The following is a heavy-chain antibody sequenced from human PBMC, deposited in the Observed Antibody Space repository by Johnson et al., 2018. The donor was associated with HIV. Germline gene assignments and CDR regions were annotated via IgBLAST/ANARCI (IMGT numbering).Heavy chain of an antibody. Sequence: VQLVESGGGLVQPGRSLRLSCAASGFTFDDYAMHWVRQAPGKGLEWVSGISWNSGSIGYADSVKGRFTISRDNAKNSLYLQMNSLRAEDTALYYCARHKAVADAFDFRGQGTMVTVSS. CDR3: ARHKAVADAFDF. D-gene: IGHD6-19*01. CDR1: GFTFDDYA. V-gene: IGHV3-9*01. CDR2: ISWNSGSI. J-gene: IGHJ3*01.